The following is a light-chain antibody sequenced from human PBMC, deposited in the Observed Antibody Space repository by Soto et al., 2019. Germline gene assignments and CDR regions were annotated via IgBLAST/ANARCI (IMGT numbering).Light chain of an antibody. Sequence: QSALTQPASVSGSPGQSITISCTGTSSDVGGYNYVSWYQQEPGKAPKLMIYDVSNRPSGISNRFSGSKSGTTASLTISGLQAEDEAFYYCSSYTNTNTLEAVVFGGGTKVTVL. CDR1: SSDVGGYNY. J-gene: IGLJ2*01. CDR2: DVS. CDR3: SSYTNTNTLEAVV. V-gene: IGLV2-14*01.